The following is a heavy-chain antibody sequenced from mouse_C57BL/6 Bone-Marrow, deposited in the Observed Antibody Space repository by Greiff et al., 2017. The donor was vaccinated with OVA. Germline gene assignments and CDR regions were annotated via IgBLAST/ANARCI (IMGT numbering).Heavy chain of an antibody. CDR1: GYTFTSYW. V-gene: IGHV1-50*01. Sequence: QVQLQQPGAELVKPGASVKLSCKASGYTFTSYWLQWVNQRPGQGLEWIGEIDPSDSYTNSNQKFKGKATLTVDTSSSTAYMQLSSLTSEDSAVYYCARDWYFDVWGTGTTVTVSS. CDR2: IDPSDSYT. J-gene: IGHJ1*03. CDR3: ARDWYFDV.